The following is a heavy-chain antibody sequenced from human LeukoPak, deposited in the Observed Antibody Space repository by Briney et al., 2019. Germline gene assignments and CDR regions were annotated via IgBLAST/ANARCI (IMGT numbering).Heavy chain of an antibody. CDR3: AREDYSSRGLDY. D-gene: IGHD6-13*01. CDR2: MHTSGIT. CDR1: GVSISTNY. Sequence: SETLSLTCNVSGVSISTNYWSWIRQPPGKGLEWIGRMHTSGITNNNPSLQSRVTMSLDTSKNQFSLNLISVTAADTAVYYCAREDYSSRGLDYWGQGTLATFSS. J-gene: IGHJ4*02. V-gene: IGHV4-4*07.